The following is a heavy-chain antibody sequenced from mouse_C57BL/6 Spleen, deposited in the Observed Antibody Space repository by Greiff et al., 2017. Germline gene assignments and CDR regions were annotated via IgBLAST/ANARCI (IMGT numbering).Heavy chain of an antibody. J-gene: IGHJ2*01. CDR1: GYTFTDYE. Sequence: VQLQESGAELVRPGASVTLSCKASGYTFTDYEMHWVKQTPVHGLEWIGAIDPETGGTAYNQKFKGKAILTADKSSSTAYMELRSLTSEDSAVYYCTRPYFDYWGQGTTLTVSS. V-gene: IGHV1-15*01. CDR2: IDPETGGT. CDR3: TRPYFDY.